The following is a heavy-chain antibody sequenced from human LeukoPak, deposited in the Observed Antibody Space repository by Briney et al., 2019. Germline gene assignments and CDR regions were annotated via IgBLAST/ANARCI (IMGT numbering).Heavy chain of an antibody. V-gene: IGHV4-4*07. CDR2: VYSSGDG. D-gene: IGHD3-22*01. Sequence: SETLSLTCTVSGGSITGYYWNWIRQPAGQGLEWLGRVYSSGDGNYNPSLKSRVTISVDTSKNQFSLKLTSLTAADTAVYYCASERFMHESGSSCYFVYWGQGPLVTVSS. CDR1: GGSITGYY. J-gene: IGHJ4*02. CDR3: ASERFMHESGSSCYFVY.